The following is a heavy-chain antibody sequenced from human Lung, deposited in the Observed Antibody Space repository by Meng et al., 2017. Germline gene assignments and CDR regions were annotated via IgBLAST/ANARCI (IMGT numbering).Heavy chain of an antibody. Sequence: HVPLQQWGAGVLKPSETLSLTCVVSGGSVSDYYWSWIRQPPGKGLEWIGEINHSGSTNYNPSLESRATISVDTSQNNLSLKLSSVTAADSAVYYCARGPTTMAHDFDYWGQGTLVTVSS. V-gene: IGHV4-34*01. D-gene: IGHD4-11*01. CDR2: INHSGST. CDR3: ARGPTTMAHDFDY. CDR1: GGSVSDYY. J-gene: IGHJ4*02.